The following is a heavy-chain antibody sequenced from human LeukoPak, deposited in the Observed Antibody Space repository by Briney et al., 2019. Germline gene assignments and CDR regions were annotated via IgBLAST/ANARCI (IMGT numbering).Heavy chain of an antibody. CDR3: ARDTYYYDSSGYYYYYGMDV. V-gene: IGHV1-2*04. CDR2: INPNSGGT. D-gene: IGHD3-22*01. J-gene: IGHJ6*02. CDR1: GYTFTGYY. Sequence: ASVKVSCKASGYTFTGYYMHWVRQAPGQGLEWMGWINPNSGGTNYAQKFQGWVTMTRDTSISTAYMELSRLRSDDTAVYYCARDTYYYDSSGYYYYYGMDVWGQGTTVTVSS.